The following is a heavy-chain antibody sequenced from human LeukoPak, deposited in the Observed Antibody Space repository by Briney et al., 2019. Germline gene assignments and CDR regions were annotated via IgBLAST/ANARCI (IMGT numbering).Heavy chain of an antibody. Sequence: PSETLSLTCAVYGGSFSGYYWSWIRQPPGKGLEWIGEINHSGRTNYNPSLKSQVTISVDTSKNQFSLKLTSMTAADTAVYYCARGYSSGWPFYYYYMDVWGKGTTVTVSS. CDR1: GGSFSGYY. CDR3: ARGYSSGWPFYYYYMDV. V-gene: IGHV4-34*01. J-gene: IGHJ6*03. CDR2: INHSGRT. D-gene: IGHD6-19*01.